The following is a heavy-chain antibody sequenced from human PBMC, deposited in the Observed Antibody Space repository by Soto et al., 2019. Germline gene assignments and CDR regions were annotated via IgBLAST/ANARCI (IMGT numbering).Heavy chain of an antibody. D-gene: IGHD3-3*01. V-gene: IGHV4-4*07. CDR1: GGAISGYY. Sequence: SETLSLTCTVSGGAISGYYWTWVRQPAGKGLEWIGRIYSSGGTKYNPSLKSRVDMSLDMSKNQFSLRLSSVTAAATAVYYCARGQRFSDSFDPWGQGTLVTVSS. CDR2: IYSSGGT. CDR3: ARGQRFSDSFDP. J-gene: IGHJ5*02.